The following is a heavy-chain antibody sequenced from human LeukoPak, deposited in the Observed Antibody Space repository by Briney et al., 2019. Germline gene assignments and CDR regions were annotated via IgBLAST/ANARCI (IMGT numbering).Heavy chain of an antibody. CDR2: VSGYDGRT. CDR3: ARDYYNDYDDTFDI. V-gene: IGHV1-18*01. Sequence: ASVKVSCKASGYSFASYGISWVRQAPGQGLKWMGWVSGYDGRTNYAQNLKGRVTVTAETSTSTVYMELRSLRSDDTAIYYCARDYYNDYDDTFDIWGQGTMVTVSS. J-gene: IGHJ3*02. D-gene: IGHD4-11*01. CDR1: GYSFASYG.